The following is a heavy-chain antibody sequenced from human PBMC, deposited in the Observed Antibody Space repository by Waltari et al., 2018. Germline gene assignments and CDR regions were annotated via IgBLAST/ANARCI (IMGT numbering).Heavy chain of an antibody. Sequence: QVQLVQSGAEVQKPGSSVKVSCKASGGTFSRYSISWWRPAPGQGLEWMGGIIPIFGTANYAQKFQGRVTITADESTSTAYMELSSLRSEDTAVYYCARDREYSSSWHLAGWFDPWGQGTLVTVSS. D-gene: IGHD6-13*01. CDR1: GGTFSRYS. CDR3: ARDREYSSSWHLAGWFDP. V-gene: IGHV1-69*12. J-gene: IGHJ5*02. CDR2: IIPIFGTA.